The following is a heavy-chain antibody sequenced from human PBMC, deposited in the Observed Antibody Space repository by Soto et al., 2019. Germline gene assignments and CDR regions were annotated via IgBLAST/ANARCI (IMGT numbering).Heavy chain of an antibody. CDR1: GGSVSSGSYY. CDR3: ARDYGYCSSTSCYAFRGYYYYGMDV. V-gene: IGHV4-61*01. D-gene: IGHD2-2*01. Sequence: SETLSLTCTVSGGSVSSGSYYWSWIRQPPGKGLEWIGYIYYSGSTNYNPSLKSRVTISVDTSKNQFSLKLSSVTAADTAVYYCARDYGYCSSTSCYAFRGYYYYGMDVWGQGTTVTVSS. CDR2: IYYSGST. J-gene: IGHJ6*02.